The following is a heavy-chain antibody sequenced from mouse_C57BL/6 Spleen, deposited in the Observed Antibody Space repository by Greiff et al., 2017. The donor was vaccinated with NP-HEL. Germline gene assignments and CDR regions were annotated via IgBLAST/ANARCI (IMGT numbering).Heavy chain of an antibody. J-gene: IGHJ4*01. D-gene: IGHD2-5*01. Sequence: QVQLQQPGAELVRPGSSVQLSCKASGYTFTSYWMHWVKQRPIQGLEWIGNIDPSDSETHYNQKFKDKATLTVDKSSSTAYMQLSSLTSEDSAVYYCARGSNYLDYAMDYWGQGTSVTVAS. V-gene: IGHV1-52*01. CDR3: ARGSNYLDYAMDY. CDR1: GYTFTSYW. CDR2: IDPSDSET.